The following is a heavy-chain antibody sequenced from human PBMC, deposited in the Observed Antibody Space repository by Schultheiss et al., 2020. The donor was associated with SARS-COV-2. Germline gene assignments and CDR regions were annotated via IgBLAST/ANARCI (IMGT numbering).Heavy chain of an antibody. CDR1: GFTFSSYS. J-gene: IGHJ6*03. D-gene: IGHD3-3*01. CDR3: ARSDLPKYYYYMDV. CDR2: ISGSGGST. V-gene: IGHV3-48*02. Sequence: GGSLRLSCAASGFTFSSYSMNWVRQAAGKGLEWVSVISGSGGSTYYADSVKGRFTISRDNAKNSLYLQMNSLRDEDTAVYYCARSDLPKYYYYMDVWGKGTTVTVSS.